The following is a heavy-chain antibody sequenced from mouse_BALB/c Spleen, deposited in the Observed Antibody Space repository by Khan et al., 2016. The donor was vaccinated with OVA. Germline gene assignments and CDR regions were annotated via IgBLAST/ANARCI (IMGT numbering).Heavy chain of an antibody. V-gene: IGHV1S81*02. CDR1: GYTFTNYY. CDR2: INPSNGGT. J-gene: IGHJ3*01. Sequence: VQLQQSGAELVKPGASVRLSCKASGYTFTNYYLYWVKQRPGHGLEWIGDINPSNGGTNFNEKFKNKVTLTVDKSSSTAYMQLSSLTSEDSAVYYCSGSVYGTFAYWGQGTLVTVSA. CDR3: SGSVYGTFAY. D-gene: IGHD2-1*01.